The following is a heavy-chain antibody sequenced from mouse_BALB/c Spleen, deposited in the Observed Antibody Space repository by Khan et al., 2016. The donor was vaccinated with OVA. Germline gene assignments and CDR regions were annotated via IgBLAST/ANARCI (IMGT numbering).Heavy chain of an antibody. V-gene: IGHV1-18*01. CDR1: GYSFTGYY. J-gene: IGHJ1*01. CDR3: AIYHGYFDV. CDR2: VNPNNGGT. Sequence: EVQLQQSGPDLVKPGASVKISCKASGYSFTGYYIHWVKQSHGKSLEWIGLVNPNNGGTSSNQKFKGKAILTVDKSSNTAYMELRSLTAEDAAVYSCAIYHGYFDVWGAGTPVTVSS. D-gene: IGHD1-1*01.